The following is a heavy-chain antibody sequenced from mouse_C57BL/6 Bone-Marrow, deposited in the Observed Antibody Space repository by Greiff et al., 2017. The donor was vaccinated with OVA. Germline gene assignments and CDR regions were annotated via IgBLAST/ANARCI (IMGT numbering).Heavy chain of an antibody. V-gene: IGHV1-76*01. CDR1: GYTFTDYY. CDR3: EGYDDY. CDR2: LYPGSGNT. D-gene: IGHD2-2*01. J-gene: IGHJ2*01. Sequence: QVQLQQSGAELVRPGASVKLSCTASGYTFTDYYINWVKQRPGQGLEWIARLYPGSGNTYYNEKFKGKATLTAEKSSSTAYMQLSSLTSEDSAVYFCEGYDDYWGQGTTLTVSS.